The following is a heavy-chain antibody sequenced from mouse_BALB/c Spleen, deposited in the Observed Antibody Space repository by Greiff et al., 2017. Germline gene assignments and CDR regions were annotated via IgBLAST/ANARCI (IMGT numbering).Heavy chain of an antibody. D-gene: IGHD2-1*01. V-gene: IGHV1-9*01. CDR2: ILPGSGST. CDR1: GYTFSSYW. J-gene: IGHJ3*01. Sequence: QVQLQQSGAELMKPGASVKISCKATGYTFSSYWIEWVKQRPGHGLEWIGEILPGSGSTNYNEKFKGKATFTADTSSNTAYMQLSSLTSEDSAVYYCARKEVYGNGLNGFAYWGQGTLVTVSA. CDR3: ARKEVYGNGLNGFAY.